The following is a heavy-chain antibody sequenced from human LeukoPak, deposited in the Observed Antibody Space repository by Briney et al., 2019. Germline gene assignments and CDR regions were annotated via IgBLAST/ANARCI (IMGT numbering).Heavy chain of an antibody. CDR3: ARDYCSGGSCYSGSSY. D-gene: IGHD2-15*01. CDR2: IKQDGSEK. J-gene: IGHJ4*02. CDR1: GFTFSSYW. Sequence: GGSLRLSCAASGFTFSSYWMSWVRQAPGKGLEWVANIKQDGSEKYYVDSVKGRFTISRDNSKNTLYLQMNSLRAEDTAVYYCARDYCSGGSCYSGSSYWGQGTLVTVSS. V-gene: IGHV3-7*03.